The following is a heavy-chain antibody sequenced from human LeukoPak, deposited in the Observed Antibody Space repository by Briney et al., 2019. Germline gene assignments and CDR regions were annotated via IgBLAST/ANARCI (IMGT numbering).Heavy chain of an antibody. D-gene: IGHD5-18*01. CDR3: ARDRHTAMAYYMDV. Sequence: SETLSLTCTVSGGSISSGGYYWSWIRQPPGKGLEWIGYIYHSGSTYYNPSHKSRVTISVDRSKNQFSLKLSSVTAADTAVYYCARDRHTAMAYYMDVWGKGTTVTVSS. CDR1: GGSISSGGYY. CDR2: IYHSGST. V-gene: IGHV4-30-2*01. J-gene: IGHJ6*03.